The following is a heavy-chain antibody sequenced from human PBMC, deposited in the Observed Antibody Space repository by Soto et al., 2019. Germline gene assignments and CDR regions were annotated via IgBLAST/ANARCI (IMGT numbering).Heavy chain of an antibody. J-gene: IGHJ4*02. CDR3: ANSDPYYYDRYY. CDR2: ISGSGCSK. Sequence: GGSLRLSCAASGFTFSSYAMSWVRQAPGKGLEWVSAISGSGCSKYYADSVKGRFTISRDNSKNTLYLQMNSLRAEDTVVYYCANSDPYYYDRYYWGQGTLVTVSS. V-gene: IGHV3-23*01. CDR1: GFTFSSYA. D-gene: IGHD3-22*01.